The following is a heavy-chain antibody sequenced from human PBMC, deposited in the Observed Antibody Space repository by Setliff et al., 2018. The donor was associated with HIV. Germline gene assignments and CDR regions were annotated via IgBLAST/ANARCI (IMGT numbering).Heavy chain of an antibody. CDR1: GASIKSGGYY. Sequence: TLSLTCTVSGASIKSGGYYWSWIRQTAGKGLEWIGHIYNSGKTNYNPSLKSRVSISVDTSKNHFSLKLSSVTAADTAVYYCARGFSGYYGSGSPGIWGQGTLVTV. D-gene: IGHD3-10*01. V-gene: IGHV4-61*09. CDR3: ARGFSGYYGSGSPGI. CDR2: IYNSGKT. J-gene: IGHJ4*02.